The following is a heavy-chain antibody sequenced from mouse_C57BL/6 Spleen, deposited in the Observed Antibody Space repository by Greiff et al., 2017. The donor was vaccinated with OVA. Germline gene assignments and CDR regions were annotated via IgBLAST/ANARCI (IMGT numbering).Heavy chain of an antibody. D-gene: IGHD2-1*01. V-gene: IGHV1-42*01. CDR3: ARDYGNPYAMDY. CDR1: GYSFTGYY. Sequence: EVHLVESGPELVKPGASVKISCKASGYSFTGYYMNWVKQSPEKSLEWIGEINPSTGGTTYNQKFKAKATLTVDKSSSTAYMQLKSLTSEDSAVYYCARDYGNPYAMDYWGQGTSVTVSS. J-gene: IGHJ4*01. CDR2: INPSTGGT.